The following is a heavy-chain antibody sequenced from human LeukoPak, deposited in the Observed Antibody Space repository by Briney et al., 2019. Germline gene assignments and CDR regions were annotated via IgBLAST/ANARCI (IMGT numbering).Heavy chain of an antibody. Sequence: SETLSLTCTVSGGSISSYYWSWIRQPPGKGLEWIGYIYYSGSTNYNPSLKSRVTISVDTSKNQFSLKLSSVTAADTAVYYCARVRRIAAAGTGVFDYWGQGTLVTVSS. CDR3: ARVRRIAAAGTGVFDY. J-gene: IGHJ4*02. V-gene: IGHV4-59*01. D-gene: IGHD6-13*01. CDR1: GGSISSYY. CDR2: IYYSGST.